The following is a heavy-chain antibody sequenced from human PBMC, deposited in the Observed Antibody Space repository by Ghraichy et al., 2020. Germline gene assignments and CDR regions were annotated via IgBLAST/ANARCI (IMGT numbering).Heavy chain of an antibody. D-gene: IGHD3/OR15-3a*01. CDR1: GFSLTDSW. CDR2: LSPAANII. CDR3: ARGEFGLVD. V-gene: IGHV3-74*01. J-gene: IGHJ4*02. Sequence: GGSLRLSCAASGFSLTDSWMYWVRQVPGKGLVWVSHLSPAANIINYVESVRGRFTISRDTAKNTLVLQMDSLRVDDTAIYYCARGEFGLVDWGRGTLVTVSA.